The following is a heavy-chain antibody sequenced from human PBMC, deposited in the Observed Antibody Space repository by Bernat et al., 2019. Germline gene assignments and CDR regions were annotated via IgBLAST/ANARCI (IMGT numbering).Heavy chain of an antibody. D-gene: IGHD2-15*01. J-gene: IGHJ3*02. CDR3: ARASWGRVVVVVAATCSGDLYAFDI. CDR1: GFTFSSYA. CDR2: ISYDGSNK. Sequence: QVQLVESGGGVVQPGRSLRLSCAASGFTFSSYAMHWVRQAPGKGLEWVAVISYDGSNKYYADSVKGRFTISRDNSKNTLYLQMNRLRAEDTAVYYCARASWGRVVVVVAATCSGDLYAFDIWGQGTMVSVSS. V-gene: IGHV3-30-3*01.